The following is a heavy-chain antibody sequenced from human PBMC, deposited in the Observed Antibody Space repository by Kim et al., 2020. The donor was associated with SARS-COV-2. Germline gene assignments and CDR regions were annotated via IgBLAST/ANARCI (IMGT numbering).Heavy chain of an antibody. V-gene: IGHV3-9*01. Sequence: VKGRFTITRDNAKNSLYLQMNSLRAEDTALYYCLAIAAAGDLGYYYGMDVWGQGTTVTVSS. J-gene: IGHJ6*02. CDR3: LAIAAAGDLGYYYGMDV. D-gene: IGHD6-13*01.